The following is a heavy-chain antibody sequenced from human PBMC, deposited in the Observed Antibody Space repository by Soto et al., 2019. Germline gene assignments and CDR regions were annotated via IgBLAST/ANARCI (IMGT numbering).Heavy chain of an antibody. D-gene: IGHD6-6*01. CDR1: GGSFSGYY. J-gene: IGHJ5*02. CDR2: INHSGST. CDR3: GRGLIAARPYTTPLNWFAP. Sequence: SETLSLTCAVYGGSFSGYYWSWIRQPPGKGLEWIGEINHSGSTNYNPSLKSRVTISVDTSKNQFSLKLSSVTAADTAVYYCGRGLIAARPYTTPLNWFAPGGRETLSTVPS. V-gene: IGHV4-34*01.